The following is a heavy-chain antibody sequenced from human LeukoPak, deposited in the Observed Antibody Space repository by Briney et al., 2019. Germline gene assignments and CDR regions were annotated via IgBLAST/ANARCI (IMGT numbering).Heavy chain of an antibody. D-gene: IGHD1-1*01. CDR3: ASNWSDFDY. CDR2: VYHTGIT. Sequence: SETLSLTCTVSGGSLSGGDYYWSWIRQPPGKGLEWIGYVYHTGITHYNPSLKSRLTISVDRSKSQFSLELSSVTAADTAMYYCASNWSDFDYWGQGILVTVSS. V-gene: IGHV4-30-2*01. J-gene: IGHJ4*02. CDR1: GGSLSGGDYY.